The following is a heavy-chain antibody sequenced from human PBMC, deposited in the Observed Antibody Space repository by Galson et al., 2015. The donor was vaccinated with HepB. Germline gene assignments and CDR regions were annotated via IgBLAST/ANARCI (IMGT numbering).Heavy chain of an antibody. V-gene: IGHV3-11*05. CDR3: ARDMMGTGTTVGFLTDY. D-gene: IGHD1-1*01. Sequence: SLRLSCAASGFTFSDYYMSWIRQAPGKGLEWVSYISSSSSYTNYADSVKGRFTISRGNAKNSLYLQMNSLRAEDTAVYYCARDMMGTGTTVGFLTDYWGQGTLVTVSS. J-gene: IGHJ4*02. CDR2: ISSSSSYT. CDR1: GFTFSDYY.